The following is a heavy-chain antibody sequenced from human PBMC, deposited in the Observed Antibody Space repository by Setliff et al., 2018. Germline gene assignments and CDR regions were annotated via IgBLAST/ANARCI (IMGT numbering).Heavy chain of an antibody. Sequence: SETLSLTCTVSGGSLSTYYWSWIRQSPGRGLEYIGYVYYNGAADYSPSLKSRVTLSVDTSKNQFSLKLTSVTAADTAVYYCARGGGGYHSDLWGPGILVTVSS. CDR3: ARGGGGYHSDL. CDR1: GGSLSTYY. J-gene: IGHJ5*02. D-gene: IGHD1-1*01. CDR2: VYYNGAA. V-gene: IGHV4-59*01.